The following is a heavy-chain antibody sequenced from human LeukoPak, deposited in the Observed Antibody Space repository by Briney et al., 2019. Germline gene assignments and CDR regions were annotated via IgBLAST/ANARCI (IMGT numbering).Heavy chain of an antibody. CDR3: AREWVYCSGGSCYGYFDY. D-gene: IGHD2-15*01. J-gene: IGHJ4*02. CDR2: ISSSSSYI. V-gene: IGHV3-21*01. CDR1: GFTFSSYG. Sequence: AGGSLRLSCAASGFTFSSYGMHWVRQAPGKGLEWVSSISSSSSYIYYADSVKGRFTISRDNAKNSLYLQMNSLRAEDTAVYYCAREWVYCSGGSCYGYFDYWGQGTLVTVSS.